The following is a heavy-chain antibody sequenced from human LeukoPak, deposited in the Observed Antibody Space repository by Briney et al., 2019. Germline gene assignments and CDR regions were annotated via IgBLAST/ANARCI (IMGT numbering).Heavy chain of an antibody. J-gene: IGHJ5*02. CDR2: ISSYNGNT. D-gene: IGHD2-2*01. Sequence: ASVKVSCKASGYTFNTYGITWVRQAPGHGLEWMVWISSYNGNTSYAANVQGRITLTKDTSASTAYLELRSLRSDDTAVYYCARISCSSSSCTYSGRRRVRGGSLDPWGQGTLVTVSS. CDR3: ARISCSSSSCTYSGRRRVRGGSLDP. V-gene: IGHV1-18*01. CDR1: GYTFNTYG.